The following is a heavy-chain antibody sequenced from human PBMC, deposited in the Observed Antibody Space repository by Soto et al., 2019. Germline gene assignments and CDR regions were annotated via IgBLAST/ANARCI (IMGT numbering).Heavy chain of an antibody. CDR2: IWYDGSNK. Sequence: QVQLVESGGGVVQPGRSLRLSCAASGFTFSSYGMHWVRQAPGKGLEWVAVIWYDGSNKYYADSVKGRFTISRDNSNNTLYLQMNSLRAEDTAVYYCAREIAAAGTNYFDYWGQGTLVTVSS. V-gene: IGHV3-33*01. J-gene: IGHJ4*02. CDR1: GFTFSSYG. D-gene: IGHD6-13*01. CDR3: AREIAAAGTNYFDY.